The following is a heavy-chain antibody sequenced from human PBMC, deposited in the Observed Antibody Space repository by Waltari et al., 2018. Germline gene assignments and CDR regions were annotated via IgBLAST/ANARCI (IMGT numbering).Heavy chain of an antibody. D-gene: IGHD3-10*01. CDR1: GFTFSSYA. CDR3: AREGISYYGSGEGNWFDP. V-gene: IGHV3-30-3*01. CDR2: ISYDGSNK. J-gene: IGHJ5*02. Sequence: QVQLVESGGGVVQPGRSLRLSCAASGFTFSSYAMHWVRQAPGKGLEWVAVISYDGSNKYYADSVKGRFTFSRDNSKNTLYLQMNSLRAEDTAVYYCAREGISYYGSGEGNWFDPWGQGTLVTVSS.